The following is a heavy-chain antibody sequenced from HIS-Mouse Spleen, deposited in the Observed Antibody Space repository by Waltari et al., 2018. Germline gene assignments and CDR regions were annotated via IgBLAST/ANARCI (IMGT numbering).Heavy chain of an antibody. Sequence: QVQLVESGGGLVKPGGSLRLSCAASGFTFSDYYMSWIRQAPGKGLEWVSYISSSGSTIYYAGSVKGRFTISRDNAKNSLYLQMNSLRAEDTAVYYCARDSVIQGPFYSYGYYFDYWGQGTLVTVSS. CDR2: ISSSGSTI. V-gene: IGHV3-11*01. CDR3: ARDSVIQGPFYSYGYYFDY. D-gene: IGHD5-18*01. J-gene: IGHJ4*02. CDR1: GFTFSDYY.